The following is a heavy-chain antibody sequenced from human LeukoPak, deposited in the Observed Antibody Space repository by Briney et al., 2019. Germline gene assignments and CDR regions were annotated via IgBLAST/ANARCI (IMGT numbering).Heavy chain of an antibody. Sequence: SETLSLTCTVSGGSISGSYWSWIRQPPGEGLEWIAYFYYGGNSKYNPSHKSRVTISVDSSKYPFSLKLNSVTAADTSVYYCARHPPPGGVAPGVAFDIWGQGTLVTVSS. D-gene: IGHD3-16*01. CDR1: GGSISGSY. J-gene: IGHJ3*02. V-gene: IGHV4-59*08. CDR3: ARHPPPGGVAPGVAFDI. CDR2: FYYGGNS.